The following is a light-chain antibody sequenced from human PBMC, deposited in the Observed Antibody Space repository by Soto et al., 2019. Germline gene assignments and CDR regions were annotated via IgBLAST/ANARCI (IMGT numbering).Light chain of an antibody. V-gene: IGKV3-20*01. CDR1: QSVSSSY. CDR2: GAS. J-gene: IGKJ1*01. Sequence: EIVLTQSPGTLSLSPGERATLSCRASQSVSSSYLAWYQQKPGQAPRLLIYGASSRATGIPDGFSGSGSGTDFTLTISVFEPEDFEVYYCQQYGSSACTFGQGTKVEIK. CDR3: QQYGSSACT.